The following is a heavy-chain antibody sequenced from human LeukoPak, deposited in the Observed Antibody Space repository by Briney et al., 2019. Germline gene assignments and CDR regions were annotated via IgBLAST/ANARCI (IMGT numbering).Heavy chain of an antibody. CDR2: LYSGGDA. CDR3: ARGIEVAAGYFDF. J-gene: IGHJ4*02. CDR1: GFTVSSNY. D-gene: IGHD6-19*01. V-gene: IGHV3-53*04. Sequence: PGGSLRLSCAASGFTVSSNYMVWVRQAPGKGLEWVSLLYSGGDAFYADSVKGRFTISRHNSRNTLYLQMISPRAEDTAVYYCARGIEVAAGYFDFWGQGTLVTVSS.